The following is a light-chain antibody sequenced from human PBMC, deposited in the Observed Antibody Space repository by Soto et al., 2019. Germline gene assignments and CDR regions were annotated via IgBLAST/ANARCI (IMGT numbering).Light chain of an antibody. CDR2: NVS. V-gene: IGLV2-14*01. J-gene: IGLJ1*01. Sequence: QSALTQAASVSGSPGQSITISCTGTSSDVGGYNYVSWYQQFTGKVPKLLIYNVSNRPSGVSNRFSGSKSGNTASLTISGLQAEDEADYFCTSSTSGSLYVFGTGTTLTV. CDR3: TSSTSGSLYV. CDR1: SSDVGGYNY.